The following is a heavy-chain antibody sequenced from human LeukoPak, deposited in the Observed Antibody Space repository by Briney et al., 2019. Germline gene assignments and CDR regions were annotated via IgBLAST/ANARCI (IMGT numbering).Heavy chain of an antibody. D-gene: IGHD5-12*01. CDR2: IIPIFGTA. CDR1: GGTFITYA. J-gene: IGHJ3*02. Sequence: ASVKVSCKASGGTFITYAMSWVRQAPGQGLEWMGGIIPIFGTANYAQKFQGRVTITADKSTSTAYMELSSLRSEDTAVFYCARDRQVTTMPDAFDIWGQGTMVTVSS. V-gene: IGHV1-69*06. CDR3: ARDRQVTTMPDAFDI.